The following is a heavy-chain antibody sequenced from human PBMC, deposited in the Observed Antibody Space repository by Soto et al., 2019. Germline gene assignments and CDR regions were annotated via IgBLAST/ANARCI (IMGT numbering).Heavy chain of an antibody. CDR2: LIPIFGTA. CDR1: GGTFSSYA. CDR3: ASGVTMVHRPTVDY. V-gene: IGHV1-69*01. D-gene: IGHD3-10*01. Sequence: QVQLVQSGAEVKKPGSSVKVSCKASGGTFSSYAISWVRQSPVQGLEWMGGLIPIFGTANYAQKFQGRVTLTADESTSTAYMELSSLRSEDTAVYYCASGVTMVHRPTVDYWGQGTLVTVSS. J-gene: IGHJ4*02.